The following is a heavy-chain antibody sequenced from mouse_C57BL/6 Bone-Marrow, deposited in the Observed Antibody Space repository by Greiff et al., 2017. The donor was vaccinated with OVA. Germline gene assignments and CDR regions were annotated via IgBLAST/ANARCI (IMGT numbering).Heavy chain of an antibody. CDR2: INPNNGGT. Sequence: EVQLQQSGPELVKPGASVKIPCKASGYTFTDYYMDWVKQSPGKSLEWIGDINPNNGGTIYNQKFKGKATLTVDKSSSTAYMELRSLTSEDTAVYYCAREGGFAYWGQGTLVTVSA. J-gene: IGHJ3*01. V-gene: IGHV1-18*01. CDR3: AREGGFAY. CDR1: GYTFTDYY.